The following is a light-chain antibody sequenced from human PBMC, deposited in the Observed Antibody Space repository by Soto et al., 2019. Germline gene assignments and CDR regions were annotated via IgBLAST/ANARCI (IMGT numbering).Light chain of an antibody. CDR1: SSNIGSNT. Sequence: QSVLTQPPSASGTPGQRVTISCSGSSSNIGSNTVNWYQQLPGSAPELLIYSDNQRPSGVPDRFSGSKSGTSASLAISGLQSEDEADYYCAAWDDSLNGQVVFGGGTKVTVL. CDR2: SDN. J-gene: IGLJ2*01. V-gene: IGLV1-44*01. CDR3: AAWDDSLNGQVV.